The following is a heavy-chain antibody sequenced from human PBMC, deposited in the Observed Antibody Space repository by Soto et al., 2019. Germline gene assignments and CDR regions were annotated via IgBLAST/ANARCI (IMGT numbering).Heavy chain of an antibody. Sequence: QVQLVQSGAEVKKPGSSVKVSCKISGGTFSRYSISWVRQAPGQGLEWMGGIVPNFGTRNYAQKFQDSVTITTDESATTAHMELSNLRSEDTAVYYCARPYEGGYSSNPHYDYALDGRGQGTAGTVSS. CDR2: IVPNFGTR. V-gene: IGHV1-69*01. J-gene: IGHJ6*02. D-gene: IGHD4-17*01. CDR1: GGTFSRYS. CDR3: ARPYEGGYSSNPHYDYALDG.